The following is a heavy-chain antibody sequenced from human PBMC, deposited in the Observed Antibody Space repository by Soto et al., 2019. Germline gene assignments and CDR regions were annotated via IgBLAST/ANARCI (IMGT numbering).Heavy chain of an antibody. D-gene: IGHD3-3*01. CDR3: ARHPIHSVLRFSRQAHFSWPDY. CDR1: GGSISSSSYY. J-gene: IGHJ4*02. CDR2: IYYSGST. V-gene: IGHV4-39*01. Sequence: PSETLSLTCTVSGGSISSSSYYWGWIRQPPGKGLEWIGSIYYSGSTYYNPSLKSRVTISVDTSKNQFSLKLSSVTAADTAVYYCARHPIHSVLRFSRQAHFSWPDYWGQGTLVTVSS.